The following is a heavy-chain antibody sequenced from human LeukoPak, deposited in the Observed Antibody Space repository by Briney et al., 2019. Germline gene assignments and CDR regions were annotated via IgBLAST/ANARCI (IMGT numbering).Heavy chain of an antibody. CDR1: GYTFTGYY. D-gene: IGHD2-15*01. CDR2: INPNSGGT. CDR3: AREALLRYCSGGSCYVDY. J-gene: IGHJ4*02. V-gene: IGHV1-2*02. Sequence: GASVTVSCKASGYTFTGYYMHWVRQAPGQGLEWMGWINPNSGGTNYAQKFQGRVTMTRDTSISTAYMELSRLRSDDTAVYYCAREALLRYCSGGSCYVDYWGQGTLVTVSS.